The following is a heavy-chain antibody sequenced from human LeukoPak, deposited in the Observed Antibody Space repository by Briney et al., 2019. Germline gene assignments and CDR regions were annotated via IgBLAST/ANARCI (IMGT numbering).Heavy chain of an antibody. CDR3: ARDRDGYNSLDY. D-gene: IGHD5-24*01. CDR1: GGSINSGGSY. J-gene: IGHJ4*02. V-gene: IGHV4-31*03. CDR2: IYYSGST. Sequence: SETLSLTCTVSGGSINSGGSYWSWIRQHPGRDREWIGYIYYSGSTYYNPSLKSRVTISVDTSKNQFSLKLSAVTAADTAVYYCARDRDGYNSLDYWGQGALVTVSS.